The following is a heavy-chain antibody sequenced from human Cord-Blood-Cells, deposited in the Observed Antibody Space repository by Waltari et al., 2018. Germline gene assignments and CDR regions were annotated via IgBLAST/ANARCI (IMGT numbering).Heavy chain of an antibody. Sequence: QVQLQESGPGLVKPSETLSLTCTVSGGSISSYYWSWIRQPAGKGLEWIGRIYTSGSTNYHPTLKSRVTMSVATATNQFSLKRSSVTAADTAVYYCARVPDSSGYNWFDPWGQGTLVTVSS. V-gene: IGHV4-4*07. CDR3: ARVPDSSGYNWFDP. J-gene: IGHJ5*02. D-gene: IGHD3-22*01. CDR1: GGSISSYY. CDR2: IYTSGST.